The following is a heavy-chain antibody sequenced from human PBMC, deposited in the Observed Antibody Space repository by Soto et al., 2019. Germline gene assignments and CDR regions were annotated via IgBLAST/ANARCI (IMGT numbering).Heavy chain of an antibody. CDR3: ARDGRDATGWYFDL. CDR2: IIPILGIA. D-gene: IGHD2-21*02. J-gene: IGHJ2*01. V-gene: IGHV1-69*02. CDR1: GGTFSSYT. Sequence: QVQLVQSGAEVKKPGSSVKVSCKASGGTFSSYTISWVRQAPGQGLEWMGRIIPILGIANYAQKFQGRVTITADQSTSTAYMELSSLRSEDTAVYYCARDGRDATGWYFDLWGRGTLVTVSS.